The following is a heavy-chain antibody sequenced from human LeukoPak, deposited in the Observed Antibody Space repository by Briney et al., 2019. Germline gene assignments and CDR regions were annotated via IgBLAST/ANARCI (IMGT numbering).Heavy chain of an antibody. Sequence: ASVKVSCKASGYTFTSYYMHWVRQAPGQGLEWMGIINPSGGSTSYAQKLQGRVTMTRDTSTSTVYMELSSLRSEDTAVYYCARDRGYCSSTSCGRLRSWFDPWGQGTLVTVSS. CDR1: GYTFTSYY. CDR2: INPSGGST. CDR3: ARDRGYCSSTSCGRLRSWFDP. J-gene: IGHJ5*02. V-gene: IGHV1-46*01. D-gene: IGHD2-2*01.